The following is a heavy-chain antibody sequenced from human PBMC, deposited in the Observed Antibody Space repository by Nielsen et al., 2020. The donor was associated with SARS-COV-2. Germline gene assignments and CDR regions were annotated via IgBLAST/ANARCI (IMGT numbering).Heavy chain of an antibody. V-gene: IGHV1-3*01. CDR3: ARGNDFWSGYCGAGVRRKAFYYMDV. D-gene: IGHD3-3*01. CDR2: INAGNGNT. Sequence: ASVKVSCKASGYTFTSYAMHWVRQAPGQRLEWMGWINAGNGNTKYSQKFQGRVTITRDTSASTAYMELSSLRSEDTAVYYCARGNDFWSGYCGAGVRRKAFYYMDVWGKGTTVTVSS. CDR1: GYTFTSYA. J-gene: IGHJ6*03.